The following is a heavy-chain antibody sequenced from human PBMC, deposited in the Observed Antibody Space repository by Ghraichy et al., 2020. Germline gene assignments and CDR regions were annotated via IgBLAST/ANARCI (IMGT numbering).Heavy chain of an antibody. V-gene: IGHV3-33*01. D-gene: IGHD3-22*01. Sequence: LSLTCAASGFTFSSYGMHWVRQAPGKGLEWVAVIWYDGSNKYYADSVKGRFTISRDNSKNTLYLQMNSLRAEDTAVYYCARGEAYYYDSSGYYSPFDYWGQGTLVTVSS. CDR3: ARGEAYYYDSSGYYSPFDY. CDR2: IWYDGSNK. CDR1: GFTFSSYG. J-gene: IGHJ4*02.